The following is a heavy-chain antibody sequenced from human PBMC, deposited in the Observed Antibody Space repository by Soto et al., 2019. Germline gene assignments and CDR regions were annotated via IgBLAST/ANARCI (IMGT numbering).Heavy chain of an antibody. D-gene: IGHD3-22*01. Sequence: RLSYSAAEVNSISYGIHRVSQNTGKGLARVAVISYDGSNKYYADSVKGRFTISRDNSKNTLYLQVRSLRAEDTAVYYCAKTYYYDRSGYCQNWFALRGKGSLVPVFS. V-gene: IGHV3-30*18. CDR2: ISYDGSNK. CDR3: AKTYYYDRSGYCQNWFAL. CDR1: EVNSISYG. J-gene: IGHJ5*02.